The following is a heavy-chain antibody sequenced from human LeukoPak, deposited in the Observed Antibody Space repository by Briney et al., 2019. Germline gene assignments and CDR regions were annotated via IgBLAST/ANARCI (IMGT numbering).Heavy chain of an antibody. CDR1: GFTFSSYA. CDR3: AKDQPDGSEYYFDY. J-gene: IGHJ4*02. D-gene: IGHD1-26*01. Sequence: GGSLRLSCAASGFTFSSYAMHWVRQAPGKGLEWVAVISYDGSNKYYADSVMGRFTISRDNSKNTLYLQMNSLRAEDTAVYFCAKDQPDGSEYYFDYWGQGTLVTVSS. V-gene: IGHV3-30-3*01. CDR2: ISYDGSNK.